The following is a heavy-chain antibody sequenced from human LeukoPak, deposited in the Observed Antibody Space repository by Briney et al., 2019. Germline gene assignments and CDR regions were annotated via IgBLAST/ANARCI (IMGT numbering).Heavy chain of an antibody. Sequence: PGGSLRLSCAASGFTFSSYSMSWVRQAPGKGLEWVSLISGSAGRTYYADSVKGRFTISGDNSKNTLYLQMSSLRAEDTAVYYCAKEPRHCGGDCFSLLDSWGQGTLVTVSS. CDR2: ISGSAGRT. CDR1: GFTFSSYS. J-gene: IGHJ4*02. V-gene: IGHV3-23*01. CDR3: AKEPRHCGGDCFSLLDS. D-gene: IGHD2-21*02.